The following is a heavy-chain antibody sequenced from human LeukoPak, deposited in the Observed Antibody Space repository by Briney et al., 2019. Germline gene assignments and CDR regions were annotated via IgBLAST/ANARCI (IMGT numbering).Heavy chain of an antibody. CDR3: ARDYVNKDIVLMVYAPSWVDY. Sequence: GGSLRLSCAASGLTFSSYPMSWVRQAPGKGLEWVSSISSNGGRTYYADSVKGRFTISRDNAKNSLYLQMNSLRAEDTAVYYCARDYVNKDIVLMVYAPSWVDYWGQGTLVTVSS. V-gene: IGHV3-23*01. CDR1: GLTFSSYP. J-gene: IGHJ4*02. D-gene: IGHD2-8*01. CDR2: ISSNGGRT.